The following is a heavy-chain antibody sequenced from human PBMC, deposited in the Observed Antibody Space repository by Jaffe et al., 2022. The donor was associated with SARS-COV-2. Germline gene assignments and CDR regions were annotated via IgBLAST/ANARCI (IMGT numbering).Heavy chain of an antibody. CDR1: GGSISSYY. CDR3: ARVRGAVAGRVWDY. CDR2: IYYSGST. D-gene: IGHD6-19*01. Sequence: QVQLQESGPGLVKPSETLSLTCTVSGGSISSYYWSWIRQPPGKGLEWIGYIYYSGSTNYNPSLKSRVTISVDTSKNQFSLKLSSVTAADTAVYYCARVRGAVAGRVWDYWGQGTLVTVSS. V-gene: IGHV4-59*01. J-gene: IGHJ4*02.